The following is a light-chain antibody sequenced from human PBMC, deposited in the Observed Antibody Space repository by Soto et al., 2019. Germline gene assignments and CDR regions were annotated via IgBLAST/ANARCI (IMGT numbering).Light chain of an antibody. CDR1: QSXXIH. J-gene: IGKJ5*01. V-gene: IGKV3-15*01. CDR3: QQSETYPLT. CDR2: DTS. Sequence: ETVMTQSPGTLSAFLGERATLSSRASQSXXIHFAWYQQKPGQAPRLLIYDTSTXXTGIPARFSGSGSGTEFTLTISSLQPDDFATYYCQQSETYPLTFGQGTRLEIK.